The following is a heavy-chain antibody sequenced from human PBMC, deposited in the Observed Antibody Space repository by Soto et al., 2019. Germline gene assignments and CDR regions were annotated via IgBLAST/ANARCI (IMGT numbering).Heavy chain of an antibody. D-gene: IGHD3-22*01. CDR3: AGGGSIVVATRRLMDV. J-gene: IGHJ6*03. Sequence: PSETLSLTCSFSGDSVTSHYLTWIRQSPEKGREWIGYMHYTGFSHYNPSLKRRVAISIDTQKNQFSLQLSSVTVADTAFYYCAGGGSIVVATRRLMDVWGKGTTVTVSS. V-gene: IGHV4-59*02. CDR1: GDSVTSHY. CDR2: MHYTGFS.